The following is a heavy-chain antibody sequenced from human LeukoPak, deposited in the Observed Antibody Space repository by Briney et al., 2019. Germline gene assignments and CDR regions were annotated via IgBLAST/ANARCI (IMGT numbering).Heavy chain of an antibody. V-gene: IGHV4-59*08. J-gene: IGHJ4*02. Sequence: ASETLSLTCTVSGGSISGYYWSWIRQPPGKGLEWIGYIYYSGSTNYTPSLKSRVTISVDTSKNQFSLKLSSVTAADTAVYYCARLVSGVGYFDYWGQGTLVTVSS. CDR2: IYYSGST. D-gene: IGHD6-19*01. CDR3: ARLVSGVGYFDY. CDR1: GGSISGYY.